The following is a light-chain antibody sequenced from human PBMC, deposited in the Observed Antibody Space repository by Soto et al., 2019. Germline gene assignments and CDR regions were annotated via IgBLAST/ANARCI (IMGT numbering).Light chain of an antibody. Sequence: QSALTQPRSVSGSPGQSVTISCTGTSSDVGRYNYVSWYQQHPGKAPRVMIYDVSERPSGVPDRFSGSKSGNTASLTTSGPQAEDEADYSCCSHAGSQGDVFGTGTKLPVL. J-gene: IGLJ1*01. CDR1: SSDVGRYNY. CDR3: CSHAGSQGDV. CDR2: DVS. V-gene: IGLV2-11*01.